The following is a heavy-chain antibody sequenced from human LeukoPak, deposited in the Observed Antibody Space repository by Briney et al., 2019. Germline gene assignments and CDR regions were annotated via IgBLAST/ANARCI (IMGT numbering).Heavy chain of an antibody. CDR3: ARDIVVVVATDYYFDY. CDR1: GFPFSTYG. V-gene: IGHV3-48*01. Sequence: GGSLRLSCAASGFPFSTYGMNWVRQAPGKGLEWVSFISSTSSTIYYADSVKGRFTISRDNAKNSLYLQMNSLRAEDTAVYYCARDIVVVVATDYYFDYWGQGTLVTVSS. D-gene: IGHD2-15*01. CDR2: ISSTSSTI. J-gene: IGHJ4*02.